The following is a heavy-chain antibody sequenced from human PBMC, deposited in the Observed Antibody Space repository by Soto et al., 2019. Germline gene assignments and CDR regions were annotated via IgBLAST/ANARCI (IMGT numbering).Heavy chain of an antibody. Sequence: QVQLQQWGAGLLKPSETLSLTSAVYGGSFSGYYWSWIRQPPGKGLEWIGEINHSGSTNYNPSLKSRVTLAVDTSKNQFSLKLSSVTAADTAVYYCARGKVVRRSCVTLDYWGQGTLVTVSS. V-gene: IGHV4-34*01. D-gene: IGHD3-10*01. CDR1: GGSFSGYY. CDR2: INHSGST. J-gene: IGHJ4*02. CDR3: ARGKVVRRSCVTLDY.